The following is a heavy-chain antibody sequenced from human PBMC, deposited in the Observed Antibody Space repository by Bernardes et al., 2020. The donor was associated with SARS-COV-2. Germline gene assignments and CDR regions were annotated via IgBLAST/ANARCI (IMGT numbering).Heavy chain of an antibody. CDR3: AGDFWSGYPNYYYGMDV. J-gene: IGHJ6*02. CDR1: GGSISSYY. Sequence: SETLSLTCTVSGGSISSYYWSWIRQPPGKGLEWIGYIYYSGSTNYNPSLKSRVTISVDTSKNQFSLKLSSVTAADTAVYYCAGDFWSGYPNYYYGMDVWGQGTTVTVSS. V-gene: IGHV4-59*01. CDR2: IYYSGST. D-gene: IGHD3-3*01.